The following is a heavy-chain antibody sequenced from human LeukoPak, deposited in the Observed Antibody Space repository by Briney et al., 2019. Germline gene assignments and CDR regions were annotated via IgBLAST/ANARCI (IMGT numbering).Heavy chain of an antibody. J-gene: IGHJ3*02. V-gene: IGHV4-38-2*02. CDR3: ARPLTDLDAFDI. CDR1: GYSISSGYY. CDR2: IYHSGST. D-gene: IGHD7-27*01. Sequence: TSETLSLTCTVSGYSISSGYYWGWIRQPPGKGLEWIGSIYHSGSTYYNLSLKSRVTISVDTSKNQFSLKLSSVTAADTAVYYCARPLTDLDAFDIWGQGTMVTVSS.